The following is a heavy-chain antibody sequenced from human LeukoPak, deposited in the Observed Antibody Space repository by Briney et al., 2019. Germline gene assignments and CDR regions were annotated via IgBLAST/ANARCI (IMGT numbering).Heavy chain of an antibody. CDR2: IYHSGST. CDR3: AGGYSSSSHGRGLFY. CDR1: GGSISSSNW. D-gene: IGHD6-13*01. V-gene: IGHV4-4*02. Sequence: SETLSLTCAVSGGSISSSNWWRWVRQPPGKGLEWIGGIYHSGSTNYSPSLKSRVTISVDKSKNQFSLKLSSVTAADTAVYYCAGGYSSSSHGRGLFYWGQGTLVTVSS. J-gene: IGHJ4*02.